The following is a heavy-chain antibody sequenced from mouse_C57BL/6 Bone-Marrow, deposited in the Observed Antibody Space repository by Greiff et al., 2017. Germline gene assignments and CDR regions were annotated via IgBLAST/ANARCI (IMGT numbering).Heavy chain of an antibody. D-gene: IGHD1-1*01. J-gene: IGHJ4*01. CDR2: IYPGSGST. CDR3: ARPYGTLYYYAMDY. CDR1: GYTFTSYW. Sequence: QVQLQQPGAALVKPGASVKMSCKASGYTFTSYWITWVKQRPGQGLEWIGDIYPGSGSTNYNEKFKSKATLTVDTSSSTAYMQLSSLTSEDSAVYYCARPYGTLYYYAMDYWGQGTSVTVSS. V-gene: IGHV1-55*01.